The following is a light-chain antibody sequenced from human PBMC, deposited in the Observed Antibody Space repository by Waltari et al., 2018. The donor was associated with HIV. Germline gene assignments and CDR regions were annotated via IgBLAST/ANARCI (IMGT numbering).Light chain of an antibody. CDR2: DAS. CDR1: QNINTY. Sequence: IQMTQSPSSLPASIGDRVIITCRASQNINTYLNWYQHKSGTAPKLLIYDASRLQSGVPSRFSGSGSGTTFTLTISSLQREDFATYYCQQTYSIPPTFGQGTRLEIK. J-gene: IGKJ5*01. CDR3: QQTYSIPPT. V-gene: IGKV1-39*01.